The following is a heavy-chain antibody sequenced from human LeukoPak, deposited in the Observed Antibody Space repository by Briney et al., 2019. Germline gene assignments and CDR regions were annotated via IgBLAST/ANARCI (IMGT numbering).Heavy chain of an antibody. J-gene: IGHJ3*02. Sequence: SETLSLTCTVSGDSNSNYYWSWIRQPPGKGLEWIGFIYYSGSTNYNPSLRSRVAISVDTSKDQFSLKLSSVTAADTAVYYCARHWGDSPNHSDDLYAFDIWGQGTMVAVSS. D-gene: IGHD1-14*01. CDR1: GDSNSNYY. V-gene: IGHV4-59*08. CDR3: ARHWGDSPNHSDDLYAFDI. CDR2: IYYSGST.